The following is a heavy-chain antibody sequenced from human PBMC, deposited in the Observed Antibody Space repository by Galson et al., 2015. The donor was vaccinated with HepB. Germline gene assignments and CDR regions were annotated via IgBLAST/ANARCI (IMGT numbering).Heavy chain of an antibody. CDR1: GFTFSSYS. D-gene: IGHD4-17*01. V-gene: IGHV3-21*01. CDR3: ERLDYGDYFGYYFDY. CDR2: ISSSSSYI. Sequence: SLRLSCAASGFTFSSYSMNWVRQAPGKGLEWVSSISSSSSYIYYADSVKGRFTISRDNAKNSLYLQMNSLRAEDTAVYYCERLDYGDYFGYYFDYWGQGTLVTVSS. J-gene: IGHJ4*02.